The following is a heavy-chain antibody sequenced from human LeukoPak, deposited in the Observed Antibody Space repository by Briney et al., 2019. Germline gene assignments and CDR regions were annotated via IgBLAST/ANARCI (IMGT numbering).Heavy chain of an antibody. CDR2: IYYSGST. CDR1: GGSISSYY. D-gene: IGHD4-11*01. Sequence: ASETLSLTCTVSGGSISSYYWSWIRQPPGKGLEWIGYIYYSGSTNYNPSLKSRVTISVDTSKNQFSLKLSSVTAADTAVYYCARQGATVHYYFDYWGQGTLVTVSS. J-gene: IGHJ4*02. V-gene: IGHV4-59*08. CDR3: ARQGATVHYYFDY.